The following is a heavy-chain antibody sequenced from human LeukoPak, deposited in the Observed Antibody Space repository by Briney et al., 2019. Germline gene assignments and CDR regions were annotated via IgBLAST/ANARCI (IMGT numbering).Heavy chain of an antibody. V-gene: IGHV1-69*04. CDR2: IIPILGIA. Sequence: ASVKVSCKASGGTFSSYAISWVRQAPGQGLEWMGRIIPILGIANYAQKFQGRVTITADESTSTAYMELSSLRSEDTAVYYCARDNPRVIDPWGQGILVTVSS. CDR1: GGTFSSYA. J-gene: IGHJ5*02. CDR3: ARDNPRVIDP.